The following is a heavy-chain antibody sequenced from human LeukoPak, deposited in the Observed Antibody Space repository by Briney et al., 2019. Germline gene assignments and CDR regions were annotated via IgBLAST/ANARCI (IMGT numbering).Heavy chain of an antibody. D-gene: IGHD1/OR15-1a*01. CDR1: GFTFSNFG. CDR2: ISFDGKIK. Sequence: GESLRLSCAASGFTFSNFGMHWVRQAPGKGLEWVAVISFDGKIKYYADSVKGRFTISRDNAKNSLSLQMISLRAEDTAVYYCARNKRADIWGQGTMVTVSS. CDR3: ARNKRADI. J-gene: IGHJ3*02. V-gene: IGHV3-30*03.